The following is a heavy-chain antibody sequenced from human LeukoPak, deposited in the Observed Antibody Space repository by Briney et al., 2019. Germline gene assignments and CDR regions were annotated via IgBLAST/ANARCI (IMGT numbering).Heavy chain of an antibody. V-gene: IGHV3-30-3*01. Sequence: GGSLRLSCAASGFTFSSYAMHWVRQAPGKGREWVAVISYDGSNKYYADSVKGRFTISRDNSKNTLYLQMNSLRAEDTDVYYCAREKQWLDPPAGYYYGMDVWGQGTTVTVSS. J-gene: IGHJ6*02. D-gene: IGHD6-19*01. CDR3: AREKQWLDPPAGYYYGMDV. CDR2: ISYDGSNK. CDR1: GFTFSSYA.